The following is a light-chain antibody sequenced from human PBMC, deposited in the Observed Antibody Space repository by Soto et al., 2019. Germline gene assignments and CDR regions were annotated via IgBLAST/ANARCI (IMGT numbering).Light chain of an antibody. CDR1: SSDVGGYNF. V-gene: IGLV2-8*02. Sequence: QSALTQPPSASRSPGQSVTISCTGTSSDVGGYNFVSWYQQHPGKAPKLMISEVSKRPSGVPDRFSGSKSGNTASLTVSGLQAEDEADYYCSSYAGSNNLVFGGGTNLTVL. J-gene: IGLJ2*01. CDR2: EVS. CDR3: SSYAGSNNLV.